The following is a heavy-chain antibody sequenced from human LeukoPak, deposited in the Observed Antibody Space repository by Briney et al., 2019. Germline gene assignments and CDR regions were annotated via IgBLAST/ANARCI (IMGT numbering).Heavy chain of an antibody. CDR1: GLNFGESA. CDR2: ISADGGSA. CDR3: AKESGKFDY. Sequence: GGSLRLSCVASGLNFGESAMHWVRQAPGKGLEWVSLISADGGSAFSADSVKGRFSISRDYSKNSLYLQMDSLRSEDTAMYYCAKESGKFDYWGQGTLVVVSS. V-gene: IGHV3-43*02. J-gene: IGHJ4*02.